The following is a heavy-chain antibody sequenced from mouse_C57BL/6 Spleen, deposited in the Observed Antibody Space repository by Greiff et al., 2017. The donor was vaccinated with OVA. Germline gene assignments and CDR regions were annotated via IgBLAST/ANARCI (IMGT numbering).Heavy chain of an antibody. V-gene: IGHV1-15*01. CDR1: GYTFTDYE. D-gene: IGHD2-1*01. CDR2: IDPEPGGT. J-gene: IGHJ4*01. CDR3: TRRSYYGNDYYAMDY. Sequence: VQLQQSGAELVRPGASVTLSCKASGYTFTDYEMHWVKQTPVHGLEWIGAIDPEPGGTAYNQKFKGKAILTADKSSSTAYMELRSLTSEDSAVYYCTRRSYYGNDYYAMDYWGQGTSVTVSS.